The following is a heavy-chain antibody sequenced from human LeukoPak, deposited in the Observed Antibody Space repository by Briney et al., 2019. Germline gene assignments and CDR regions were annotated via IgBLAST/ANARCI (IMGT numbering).Heavy chain of an antibody. D-gene: IGHD3-10*01. CDR2: INHSGST. CDR1: GGSFSGYY. Sequence: PSETLSLTCAVYGGSFSGYYWSWIRQPPGKGLEWIGEINHSGSTNYNPSLKSRVTISVDRSKNQFSLKLSSVTAADTAVYYCARSTMVRGAVAFDYWGQGTLVTVSS. J-gene: IGHJ4*02. CDR3: ARSTMVRGAVAFDY. V-gene: IGHV4-34*01.